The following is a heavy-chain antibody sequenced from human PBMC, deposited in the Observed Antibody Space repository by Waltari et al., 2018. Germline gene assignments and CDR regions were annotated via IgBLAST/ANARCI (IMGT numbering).Heavy chain of an antibody. Sequence: QVQLVQSGAEVKKPGASVKVSCKASGYTFTSYDINWVRQATGQGLEWMGWMNPNSGNTGYAQKFQGRVTMTRNTSISTAYMELSSLRSEDTAVYYCARQMGIAAAPWTPDDAFDIWGQGTMVTVSS. D-gene: IGHD6-13*01. J-gene: IGHJ3*02. CDR3: ARQMGIAAAPWTPDDAFDI. CDR1: GYTFTSYD. V-gene: IGHV1-8*01. CDR2: MNPNSGNT.